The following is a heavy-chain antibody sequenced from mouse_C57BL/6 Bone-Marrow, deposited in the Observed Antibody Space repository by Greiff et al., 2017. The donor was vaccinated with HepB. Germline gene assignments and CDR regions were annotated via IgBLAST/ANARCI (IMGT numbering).Heavy chain of an antibody. Sequence: EVQLVESGGGLVQPGGSMKLSCVASGFTFSNYWMNWVRQSPEKGLEWVAQIRLKSDNYATHYAESVKGRFTISRDDSKSSVYLQMNNLRAEDTGIYYCTASYYGSSPFAYWGQGTLVTVSA. V-gene: IGHV6-3*01. D-gene: IGHD1-1*01. CDR2: IRLKSDNYAT. J-gene: IGHJ3*01. CDR1: GFTFSNYW. CDR3: TASYYGSSPFAY.